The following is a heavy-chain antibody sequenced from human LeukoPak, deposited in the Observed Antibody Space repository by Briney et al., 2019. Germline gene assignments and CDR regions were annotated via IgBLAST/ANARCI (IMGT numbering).Heavy chain of an antibody. V-gene: IGHV3-74*01. CDR3: ARAARADCTSPTCHSWLTP. Sequence: GGSLRLSCAASGFTLSNSWIHWVRQAPGKGLVWVSRINSDGSTTTYADSVKGRFTISRDNAKNTLYLQMNSLRAEDTAVYYCARAARADCTSPTCHSWLTPWGQGTQVTVSS. J-gene: IGHJ5*02. CDR2: INSDGSTT. D-gene: IGHD2/OR15-2a*01. CDR1: GFTLSNSW.